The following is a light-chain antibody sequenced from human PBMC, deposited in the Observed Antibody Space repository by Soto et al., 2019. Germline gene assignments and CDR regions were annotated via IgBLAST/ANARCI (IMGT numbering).Light chain of an antibody. CDR1: QSISNY. V-gene: IGKV1-39*01. CDR2: TAS. Sequence: DIQMTQSPSSLSASVGDRVTITCRASQSISNYLNWYQQKPGKAPKLLMYTASSLPSGVPSRFGGSGSGTDFTLTISSVQPEDFATYYCQQSYSTPRTFGQGTKVKIK. CDR3: QQSYSTPRT. J-gene: IGKJ1*01.